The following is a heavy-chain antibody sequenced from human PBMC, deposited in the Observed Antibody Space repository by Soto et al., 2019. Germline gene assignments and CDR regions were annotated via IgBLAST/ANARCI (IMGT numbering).Heavy chain of an antibody. D-gene: IGHD3-22*01. CDR2: IIPIFGTA. V-gene: IGHV1-69*13. J-gene: IGHJ3*02. CDR3: ARGQRDYYDSSGRLYGDAFDI. CDR1: GGTFSSYA. Sequence: SVKVSCKASGGTFSSYAISWVRQAPGQGLEWMGGIIPIFGTANYAQKFQGRVTITADESTSTAYMELSSLRSEDTAVYYCARGQRDYYDSSGRLYGDAFDIWGQGTMVTVSS.